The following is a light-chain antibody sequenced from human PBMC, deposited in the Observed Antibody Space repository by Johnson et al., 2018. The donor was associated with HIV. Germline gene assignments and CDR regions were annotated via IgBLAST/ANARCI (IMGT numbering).Light chain of an antibody. CDR2: ENN. V-gene: IGLV1-51*02. CDR1: SSTIGSNY. Sequence: QSVLTQPPSVSAAPGQKVTISCSGSSSTIGSNYVSWYQQFPGTAPKLLIYENNKRPSGVPDRFSDSKSGTSATLGITGLQTGDEADYYCGTWDSSLSAHYVFGTGTKVTVL. J-gene: IGLJ1*01. CDR3: GTWDSSLSAHYV.